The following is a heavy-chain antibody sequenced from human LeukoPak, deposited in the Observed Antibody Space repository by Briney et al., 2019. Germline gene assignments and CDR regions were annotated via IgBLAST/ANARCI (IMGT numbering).Heavy chain of an antibody. D-gene: IGHD3-9*01. CDR1: GGTIAGFY. CDR2: XXXSGST. V-gene: IGHV4-59*12. J-gene: IGHJ3*02. Sequence: SETLSLTCTVSGGTIAGFYWSWFRQSPGKGLEWIAXXXXSGSTYYNPSLKSRVSLSVDTSKNQFSLELSSVTAADTALSYCAXXGYDVLXGXXXAFXIWGQGTMVIVSS. CDR3: AXXGYDVLXGXXXAFXI.